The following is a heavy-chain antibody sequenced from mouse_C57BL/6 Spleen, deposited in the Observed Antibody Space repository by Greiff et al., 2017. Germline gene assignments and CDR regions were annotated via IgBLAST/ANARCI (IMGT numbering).Heavy chain of an antibody. CDR1: GYPFTGSW. CDR3: ARCYYGYGSLYAMDY. D-gene: IGHD2-2*01. J-gene: IGHJ4*01. CDR2: ILPGSVST. Sequence: VQLQQSGAELMKPGVSVKLSCKATGYPFTGSWIEWVKQRPGPGLEGIGEILPGSVSTNNNEKFKGKATFTADTSSNTAYMQLSSMTTEDSAIYYCARCYYGYGSLYAMDYWGQGTSVTVSS. V-gene: IGHV1-9*01.